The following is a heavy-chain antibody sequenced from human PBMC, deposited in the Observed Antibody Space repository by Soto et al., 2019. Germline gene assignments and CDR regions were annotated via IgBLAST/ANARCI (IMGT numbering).Heavy chain of an antibody. D-gene: IGHD3-22*01. V-gene: IGHV3-48*02. J-gene: IGHJ4*02. Sequence: EVQLVVSGGGLVQPGGSLRLSCAASGFTFSSFSMNWVRQAPGKGLEWVSYISPTSSTIYYAESVKGRFTISRDNVKNSLYLQMNSLRDEDTAAYYCARGSSGSDSWGQGTLVTVSS. CDR1: GFTFSSFS. CDR3: ARGSSGSDS. CDR2: ISPTSSTI.